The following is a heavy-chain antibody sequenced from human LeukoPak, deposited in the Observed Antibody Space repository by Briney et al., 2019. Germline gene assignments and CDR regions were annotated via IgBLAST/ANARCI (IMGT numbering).Heavy chain of an antibody. Sequence: ASVKVSCKASGYTFTSYYMHWVRQAPGQGLEWVGIINPSGGSTSYAQKFQGRVTMTRDMSTSTAYMELRSLRSDDTAVYYCARVLYPDYYYYMDVWGKGTTVTVSS. D-gene: IGHD2-2*02. CDR1: GYTFTSYY. CDR2: INPSGGST. V-gene: IGHV1-46*01. J-gene: IGHJ6*03. CDR3: ARVLYPDYYYYMDV.